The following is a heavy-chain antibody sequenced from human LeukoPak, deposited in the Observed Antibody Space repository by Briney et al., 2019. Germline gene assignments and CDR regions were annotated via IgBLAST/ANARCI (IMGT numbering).Heavy chain of an antibody. CDR3: ARGNTAWTHYFDY. CDR1: GGSFSSGSYY. CDR2: IYASGST. V-gene: IGHV4-61*02. Sequence: SQTLSLTCTVSGGSFSSGSYYWSWIREPAGKGLEWIGRIYASGSTNYKPSLKSRVTISVDTSKNQFSMKLSSVTAADTAVYYCARGNTAWTHYFDYWGQGTLVTVSS. D-gene: IGHD5-18*01. J-gene: IGHJ4*02.